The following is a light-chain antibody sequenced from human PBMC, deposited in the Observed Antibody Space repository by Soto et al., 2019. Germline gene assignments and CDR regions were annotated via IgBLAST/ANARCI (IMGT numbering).Light chain of an antibody. Sequence: QSVLTQPPSASGTPEQRVTISCSGSSSNIGSNYVYWYQQLPGTAPKLLIYRNNQRPSGVPDRFSGSKSGTSASLAISGLRSEDEADYYCAAWDDSLSGLWVFGGGTKVTVL. CDR1: SSNIGSNY. J-gene: IGLJ3*02. CDR3: AAWDDSLSGLWV. V-gene: IGLV1-47*01. CDR2: RNN.